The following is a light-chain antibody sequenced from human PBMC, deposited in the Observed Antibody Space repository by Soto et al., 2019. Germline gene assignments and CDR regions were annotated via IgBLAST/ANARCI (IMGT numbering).Light chain of an antibody. CDR1: SSDVGGYNY. CDR3: SSYARTVL. Sequence: QSALTQPASVSGSPGQSITISCTGTSSDVGGYNYVSWYQLHPGKAPKLMVYEVSYRPSGVSSRFSGSKSANTASLTISGLQAEDEADYYCSSYARTVLFGGGTKLTVL. CDR2: EVS. V-gene: IGLV2-14*01. J-gene: IGLJ3*02.